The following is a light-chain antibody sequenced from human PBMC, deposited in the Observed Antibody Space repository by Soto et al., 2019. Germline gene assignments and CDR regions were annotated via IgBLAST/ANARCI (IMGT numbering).Light chain of an antibody. V-gene: IGKV3-20*01. CDR1: QSVTSSY. J-gene: IGKJ1*01. CDR3: QQYVRAPWT. CDR2: GAS. Sequence: EIVFTQSPGTLSLSPGERATLSCRASQSVTSSYLAWYQQKPGQAPRLVMYGASIRTSGIPDRFSGSGSGTDFTLTISRXEPEDFAVYYCQQYVRAPWTFGQGTKVDIK.